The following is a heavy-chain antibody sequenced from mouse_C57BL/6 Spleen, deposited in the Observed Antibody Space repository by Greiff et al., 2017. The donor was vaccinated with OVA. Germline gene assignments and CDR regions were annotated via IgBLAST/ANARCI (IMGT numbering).Heavy chain of an antibody. CDR1: GYSITSGYY. CDR2: ISYDGSN. Sequence: EVQRVESGPGLVKPSQSLSLTCSVTGYSITSGYYWNWIRQLPGNKLEWMGYISYDGSNNYNPSLKNRNSITRDTSKNQFFLKLNSVTTEDTATYYCARAGDCYYGYFDVWGTGTTVTVSS. V-gene: IGHV3-6*01. CDR3: ARAGDCYYGYFDV. J-gene: IGHJ1*03.